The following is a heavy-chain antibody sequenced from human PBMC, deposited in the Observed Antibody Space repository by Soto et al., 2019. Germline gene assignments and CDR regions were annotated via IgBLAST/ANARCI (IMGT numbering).Heavy chain of an antibody. CDR2: IYHSGST. J-gene: IGHJ5*02. Sequence: SETLSLTCAVSGGSISSGGYSWSWIRQPPGKGLEWIGYIYHSGSTYYNPSLKSRVTMTRDTSTSTVYMELSSLRSEDTAVYYCARVDTASSLDPWGQGTLVTVSS. D-gene: IGHD5-18*01. V-gene: IGHV4-30-2*01. CDR1: GGSISSGGYS. CDR3: ARVDTASSLDP.